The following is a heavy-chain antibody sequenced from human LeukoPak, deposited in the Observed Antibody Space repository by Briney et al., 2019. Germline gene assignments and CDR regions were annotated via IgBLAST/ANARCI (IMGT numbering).Heavy chain of an antibody. CDR3: AREWLAGDYYSYYMDV. CDR1: GFTFSSYS. CDR2: ISSSSSYI. V-gene: IGHV3-21*01. D-gene: IGHD6-19*01. J-gene: IGHJ6*03. Sequence: GGSLRLSCAASGFTFSSYSMNWVRQAPGKGLEWVSSISSSSSYIYYADSVKGRFTISRDNAKNSLYLQMNSLRAEDTAVYYCAREWLAGDYYSYYMDVWAKGPRSPSP.